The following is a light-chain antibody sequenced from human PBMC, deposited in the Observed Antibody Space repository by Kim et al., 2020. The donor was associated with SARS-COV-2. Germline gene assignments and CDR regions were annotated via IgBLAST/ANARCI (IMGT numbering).Light chain of an antibody. Sequence: ALGQTVTITCQGDSLRNYYASWYQQKPGQTPMLVIFGKNNRPSGIPYRFSGSNSRNTSSLTITGAQAEDEADYYCNSRDSSGNQWVFGGGTQLTVL. CDR2: GKN. J-gene: IGLJ3*02. CDR3: NSRDSSGNQWV. V-gene: IGLV3-19*01. CDR1: SLRNYY.